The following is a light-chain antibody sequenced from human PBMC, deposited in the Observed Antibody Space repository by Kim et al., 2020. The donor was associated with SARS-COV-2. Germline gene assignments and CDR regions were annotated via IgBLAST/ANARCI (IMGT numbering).Light chain of an antibody. J-gene: IGLJ2*01. CDR3: NSRDSSANDLV. Sequence: ALGQTVRITGQGDSLRNYYASWYQQKPGQAPVVVIYGKNNRPSGIPDRFSGSTSGNTASLTITGAQAEDEADYYCNSRDSSANDLVFGGGTQLTVL. CDR1: SLRNYY. V-gene: IGLV3-19*01. CDR2: GKN.